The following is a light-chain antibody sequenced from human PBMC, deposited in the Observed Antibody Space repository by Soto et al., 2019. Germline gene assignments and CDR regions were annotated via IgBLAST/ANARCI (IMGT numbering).Light chain of an antibody. CDR1: SSNIGAGYD. V-gene: IGLV1-40*01. Sequence: QSALTQPPSVSEAPGQRVTISCTGSSSNIGAGYDVHWYQQLPGTAPKVLIYGNSNRPSGVPDRFSGSKSGTSASLAITGLQAEDEADYYCQSYDSSLSGYVFGTGTKVTVL. CDR2: GNS. CDR3: QSYDSSLSGYV. J-gene: IGLJ1*01.